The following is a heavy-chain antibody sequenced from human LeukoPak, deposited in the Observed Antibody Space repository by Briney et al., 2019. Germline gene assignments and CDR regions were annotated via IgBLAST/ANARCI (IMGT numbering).Heavy chain of an antibody. CDR3: AAEIRRGDSPLDS. J-gene: IGHJ4*02. Sequence: GGSLRLSCSASGLYSLDHPIHWVRQAPGKGPEWVSGIGNPLSKGYADSVRGRFTISRGNAGNSVYLQMKSLRPEDTALYYCAAEIRRGDSPLDSWGQGTLVTVSS. V-gene: IGHV3-9*02. CDR1: GLYSLDHP. CDR2: IGNPLSK.